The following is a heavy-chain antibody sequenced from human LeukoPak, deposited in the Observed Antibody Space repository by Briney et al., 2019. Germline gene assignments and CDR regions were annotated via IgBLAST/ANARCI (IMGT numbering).Heavy chain of an antibody. V-gene: IGHV4-34*01. D-gene: IGHD3-3*01. J-gene: IGHJ6*03. Sequence: PSETLSLTCAVYGGSFSGYYWSWIRQPPGKGLEWIGEINHSGSTNYNPSLKSRVTISVDTSKNQFSLKLSSVTAADTAVYYCARGVPRTYDFWSGYYFSDSYYYYMDVWGKGTTATVSS. CDR3: ARGVPRTYDFWSGYYFSDSYYYYMDV. CDR2: INHSGST. CDR1: GGSFSGYY.